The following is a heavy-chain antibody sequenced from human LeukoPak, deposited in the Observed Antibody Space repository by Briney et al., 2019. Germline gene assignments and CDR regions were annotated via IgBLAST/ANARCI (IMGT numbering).Heavy chain of an antibody. CDR2: IYYSGST. Sequence: KPSETLSLTCTVSGGSISSYYWSWIRQPPGKGLEWIGYIYYSGSTNYNPSLKSRVIISVDTSKTQVSLKLSSVTAADTAVYYCARGVGSGSYFFNWGQGTLVTVSS. D-gene: IGHD1-26*01. V-gene: IGHV4-59*12. J-gene: IGHJ4*02. CDR1: GGSISSYY. CDR3: ARGVGSGSYFFN.